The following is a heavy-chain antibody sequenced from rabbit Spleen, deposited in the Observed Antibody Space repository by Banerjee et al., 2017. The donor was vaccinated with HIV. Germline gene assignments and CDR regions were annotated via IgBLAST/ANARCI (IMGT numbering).Heavy chain of an antibody. CDR2: IDPLFGNT. Sequence: GLEWIGYIDPLFGNTYYASWVNGRFTISSHNAQNTLYLQLNSLTAADTATYFCARTTADYYRGFKLWGQGTLVTVS. CDR3: ARTTADYYRGFKL. D-gene: IGHD1-1*01. J-gene: IGHJ4*01. V-gene: IGHV1S7*01.